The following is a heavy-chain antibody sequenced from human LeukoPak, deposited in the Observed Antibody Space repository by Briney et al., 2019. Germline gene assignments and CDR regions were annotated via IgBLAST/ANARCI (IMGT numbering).Heavy chain of an antibody. CDR2: INSDGTST. J-gene: IGHJ4*02. CDR3: AKARAADGY. D-gene: IGHD6-25*01. V-gene: IGHV3-74*01. Sequence: GGSLRLSCAASGFTFSRYWMFWVRQAPGKGLVWVSRINSDGTSTNYADSVKGRFTISRDNTKSTLYLQMNSLRPEDTAVYYCAKARAADGYWGQGTLVTVSS. CDR1: GFTFSRYW.